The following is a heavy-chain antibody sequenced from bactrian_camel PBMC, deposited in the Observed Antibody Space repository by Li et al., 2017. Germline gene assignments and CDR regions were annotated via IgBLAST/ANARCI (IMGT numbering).Heavy chain of an antibody. D-gene: IGHD7*01. J-gene: IGHJ4*01. CDR1: GITYDSYC. Sequence: VQLVESGGGSVQAGGSLRLSCASSGITYDSYCMGWFRQSPGKEREAVAAIDAVGSTAYADSVKGRFTISKDNAMNTLYLQMDSLKPEDSAMYYCAADFYNLQLARSYTYWGQGTQVTVS. CDR2: IDAVGST. V-gene: IGHV3S55*01. CDR3: AADFYNLQLARSYTY.